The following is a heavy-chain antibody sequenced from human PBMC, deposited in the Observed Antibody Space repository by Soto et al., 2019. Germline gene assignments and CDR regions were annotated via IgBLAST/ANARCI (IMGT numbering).Heavy chain of an antibody. V-gene: IGHV3-23*01. CDR1: GLTFSSYA. CDR3: AKDLVSIFLLSFPDY. Sequence: GGSLRLSGAASGLTFSSYAVTWVLQSPGEGLEWVSASSGSGGSTYYADSVKGRFTISRDNSKNTLYLQMNSLRAEDTAVYYCAKDLVSIFLLSFPDYWGQGTLGTVSS. D-gene: IGHD3-10*01. CDR2: SSGSGGST. J-gene: IGHJ4*02.